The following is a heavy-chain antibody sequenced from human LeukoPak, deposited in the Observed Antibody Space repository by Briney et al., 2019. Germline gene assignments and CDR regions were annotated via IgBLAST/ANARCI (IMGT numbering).Heavy chain of an antibody. D-gene: IGHD1-26*01. CDR2: ISYSGTT. Sequence: SETLSLTCTVAGGSVSSYFWSWIRQPPGKGLEWIGYISYSGTTNYNPSLKSRVTISLDTSKNQFSLKLSSVTAAATAIYYCATTGELLGVQYFDYWGQGTLVTVSS. CDR3: ATTGELLGVQYFDY. CDR1: GGSVSSYF. J-gene: IGHJ4*02. V-gene: IGHV4-59*02.